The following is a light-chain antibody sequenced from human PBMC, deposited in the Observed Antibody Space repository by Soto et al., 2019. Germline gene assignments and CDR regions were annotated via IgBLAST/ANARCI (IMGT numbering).Light chain of an antibody. CDR3: MQGTHWPPIT. J-gene: IGKJ5*01. CDR1: QSLVYSDGNTY. Sequence: DVVVTESPLSLPVTLGQAASISCMAGQSLVYSDGNTYLSWFQQRPGQSPRRLIYKVSNRDAGVPDRFSGSGSGTDFTLKISRVEAEDVGVYYCMQGTHWPPITFGQGTRLEIK. CDR2: KVS. V-gene: IGKV2-30*01.